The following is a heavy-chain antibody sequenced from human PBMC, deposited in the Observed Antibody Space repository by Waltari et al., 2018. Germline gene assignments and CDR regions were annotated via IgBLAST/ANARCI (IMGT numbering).Heavy chain of an antibody. CDR2: ISYNARNI. CDR1: EFTFRSYA. CDR3: ARDYCDRTNCHGMDV. V-gene: IGHV3-30*04. Sequence: QVQLVESGGGVVQPGRSLSLSCAASEFTFRSYAMHWVRQAPGKGLEWVAVISYNARNIYYVDSVKGRFTISRDNSKKTLFLQMNSLRAEDTAIYYCARDYCDRTNCHGMDVWGQGTAVTVSS. J-gene: IGHJ6*02. D-gene: IGHD3-22*01.